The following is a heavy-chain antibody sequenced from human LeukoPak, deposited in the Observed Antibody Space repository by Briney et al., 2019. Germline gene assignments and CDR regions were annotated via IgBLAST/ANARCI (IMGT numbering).Heavy chain of an antibody. D-gene: IGHD2-8*01. J-gene: IGHJ4*02. CDR1: GFTFNNYG. CDR3: ARDQHGPLDY. Sequence: GGSLRLSCAASGFTFNNYGMHWVRQAPGKGLEWVAFIRYNGNNQYYADSVKGRFTISRDNSKNTLYLQMNSLRAEDTAVYYCARDQHGPLDYWGQGTLVTVSS. CDR2: IRYNGNNQ. V-gene: IGHV3-30*02.